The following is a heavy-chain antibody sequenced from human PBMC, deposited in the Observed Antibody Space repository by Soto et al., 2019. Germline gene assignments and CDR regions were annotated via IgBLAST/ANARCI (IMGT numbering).Heavy chain of an antibody. CDR2: ISTSDTSI. D-gene: IGHD3-22*01. J-gene: IGHJ3*02. V-gene: IGHV3-48*03. CDR1: GFTFSSYE. Sequence: PGGSLRLSCAASGFTFSSYEMNWVRQAPGKGLEWISYISTSDTSIYYADSVRGRFTISRDNAKNSLYLQMNSLRAEDTAVYYCARDHYYDSSGLDAFDIWGQGTMVTVSS. CDR3: ARDHYYDSSGLDAFDI.